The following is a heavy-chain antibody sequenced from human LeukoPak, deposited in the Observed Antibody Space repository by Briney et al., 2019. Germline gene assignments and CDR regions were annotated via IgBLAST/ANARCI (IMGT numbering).Heavy chain of an antibody. CDR3: ASHRYDFWSGYHYYYYMDV. CDR1: GGTFSSYA. J-gene: IGHJ6*03. Sequence: SVKVSCKASGGTFSSYAISWVRQAPGQGLEWMGGIIPIFGTANYAQKFQGRVTITADEPTSTAYMELSSLRSEDTAVYYCASHRYDFWSGYHYYYYMDVWGKGTTVTVSS. CDR2: IIPIFGTA. V-gene: IGHV1-69*13. D-gene: IGHD3-3*01.